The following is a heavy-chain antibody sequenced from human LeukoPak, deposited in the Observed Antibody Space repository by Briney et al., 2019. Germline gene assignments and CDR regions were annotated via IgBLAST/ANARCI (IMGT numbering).Heavy chain of an antibody. CDR3: ARGRGYCSSTSCYNYYYYMDV. CDR1: GGSINSGDYY. J-gene: IGHJ6*03. CDR2: INHSGST. D-gene: IGHD2-2*02. Sequence: PSQTLSLTCTVSGGSINSGDYYWSWIRQPPGKGLEWIGEINHSGSTNYNPSLKSRVTISVDTSKNLFSLKLSSVTAADTAVYYCARGRGYCSSTSCYNYYYYMDVWGKGTTVTVSS. V-gene: IGHV4-30-4*08.